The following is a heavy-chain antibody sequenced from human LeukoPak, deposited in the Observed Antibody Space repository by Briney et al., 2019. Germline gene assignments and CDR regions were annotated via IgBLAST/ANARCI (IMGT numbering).Heavy chain of an antibody. CDR3: AREFRSGYNSRWFDY. D-gene: IGHD6-19*01. J-gene: IGHJ5*01. CDR2: IKQDGSEK. Sequence: GGSLRLSCAASGFTFSSYWVSWVRQAPGKGLEWVANIKQDGSEKWYVDSVKGRFTISRDNAKNSLYLQMNSLRVEDTAVYYCAREFRSGYNSRWFDYWGQGTLVTVSS. V-gene: IGHV3-7*01. CDR1: GFTFSSYW.